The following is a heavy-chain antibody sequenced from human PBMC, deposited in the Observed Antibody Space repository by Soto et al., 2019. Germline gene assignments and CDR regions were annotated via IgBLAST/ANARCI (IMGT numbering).Heavy chain of an antibody. V-gene: IGHV3-21*01. CDR2: ISSSSSYI. CDR1: GFTFSSYS. CDR3: AQTTHHSSSPFGS. J-gene: IGHJ5*02. Sequence: EVQLVESGGGLVKPGGSLRLSCAASGFTFSSYSMNWVRQAPGKGLEWVSSISSSSSYIYYADSVKGRFTISRANAKNSLYLQMNSLRAEDTAVYYCAQTTHHSSSPFGSWGQGTLVTDCS. D-gene: IGHD6-6*01.